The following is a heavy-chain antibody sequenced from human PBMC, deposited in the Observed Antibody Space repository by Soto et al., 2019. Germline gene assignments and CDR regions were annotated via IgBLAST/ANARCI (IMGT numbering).Heavy chain of an antibody. J-gene: IGHJ6*02. CDR3: AKDGGADGSGSYYYYGMDV. Sequence: ASVKVSCKASGGTFSSYAISWVRQAPGQGLEWMGGIIPIFGTANYAQKFQGRVTITADESTSTAYMELSSLRAEDTALYYCAKDGGADGSGSYYYYGMDVWGQGTTVTVSS. D-gene: IGHD3-10*01. V-gene: IGHV1-69*13. CDR1: GGTFSSYA. CDR2: IIPIFGTA.